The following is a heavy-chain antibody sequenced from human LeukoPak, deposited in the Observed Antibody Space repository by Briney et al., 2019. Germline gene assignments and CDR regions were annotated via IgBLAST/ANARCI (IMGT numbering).Heavy chain of an antibody. J-gene: IGHJ3*02. D-gene: IGHD4-17*01. CDR1: GGSLSGYY. CDR3: ARAHDYGDNDAFDI. V-gene: IGHV4-59*01. CDR2: IYYSGST. Sequence: SETLSLTCAVHGGSLSGYYWSWIRQPPGKGLEWIGYIYYSGSTNYNPSLKSRVTISVDTSKNQFSLKLSSVTAADTAVYYCARAHDYGDNDAFDIWGQGTMVTVSS.